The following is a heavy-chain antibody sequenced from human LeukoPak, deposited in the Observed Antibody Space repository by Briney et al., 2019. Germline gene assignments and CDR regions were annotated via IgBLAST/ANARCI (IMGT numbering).Heavy chain of an antibody. Sequence: PSQTLSLTCTVSGGSISSGDYYWSWIRQPPGKGLEWIGYIYYSGSTYYKPSLKSRVTISVDTSKNQFSLKLSSVTAADTAVYYCARGKVRGVFDPWGQGTLVTVSS. V-gene: IGHV4-30-4*01. CDR1: GGSISSGDYY. J-gene: IGHJ5*02. D-gene: IGHD3-10*01. CDR2: IYYSGST. CDR3: ARGKVRGVFDP.